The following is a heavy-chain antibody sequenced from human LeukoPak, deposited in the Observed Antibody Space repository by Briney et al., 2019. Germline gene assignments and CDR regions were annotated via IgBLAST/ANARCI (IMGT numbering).Heavy chain of an antibody. CDR1: RFTFSSYG. V-gene: IGHV3-30*18. D-gene: IGHD3-9*01. CDR3: AKDQYDILTDGWYFDL. J-gene: IGHJ2*01. Sequence: PGGSLRLSCAASRFTFSSYGMHWVRQAPGKGLEWVALISYDGSNKYYADSVKGRFTISRDNSKNTLYLQMGSLRADDTAVYYCAKDQYDILTDGWYFDLWGRGTLVTVSS. CDR2: ISYDGSNK.